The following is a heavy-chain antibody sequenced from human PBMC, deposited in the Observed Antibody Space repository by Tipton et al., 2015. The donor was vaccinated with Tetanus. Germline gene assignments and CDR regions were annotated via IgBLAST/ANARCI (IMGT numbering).Heavy chain of an antibody. J-gene: IGHJ5*02. D-gene: IGHD3-10*01. V-gene: IGHV4-34*01. CDR3: ARGVPYGTTMGSDWFDP. Sequence: TLSLTCAVYGGSFSNYFWRWIRQAPGKGLEWVGEISASGSTNYNPSLESRITMSVDTTKKRISLTLTSVTAADTALYYCARGVPYGTTMGSDWFDPWGQGTLVTVSS. CDR2: ISASGST. CDR1: GGSFSNYF.